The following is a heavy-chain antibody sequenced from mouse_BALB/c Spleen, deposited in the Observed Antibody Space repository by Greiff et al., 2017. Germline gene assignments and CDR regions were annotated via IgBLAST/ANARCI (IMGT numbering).Heavy chain of an antibody. CDR3: ARENLLWAWCAY. V-gene: IGHV1-15*01. CDR1: GYTFTDYE. Sequence: VQLQQSGAELVRPGASVTLSCKASGYTFTDYEMHWVKQTPVHGLEWIGAIDPETGGTAYNQKFKGKATLTADKSSSTAYMELRSLTSEDSAVYYYARENLLWAWCAYGGQGTLVTVSA. D-gene: IGHD2-1*01. J-gene: IGHJ3*01. CDR2: IDPETGGT.